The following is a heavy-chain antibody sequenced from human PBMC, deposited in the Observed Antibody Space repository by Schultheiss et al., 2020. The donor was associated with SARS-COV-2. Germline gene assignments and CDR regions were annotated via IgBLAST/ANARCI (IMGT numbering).Heavy chain of an antibody. CDR2: ISGSGGST. J-gene: IGHJ4*02. Sequence: GGSLRLSCAASGFTFSSSWMHWVCQAPEKGQEWVSAISGSGGSTYYADSVKGRFTISRDNSKNTLYLQMNSLRAEDTAVYYCAKDLYYDSSGYSYSYYFDYWGQGTLVTVSS. D-gene: IGHD3-22*01. V-gene: IGHV3-23*01. CDR3: AKDLYYDSSGYSYSYYFDY. CDR1: GFTFSSSW.